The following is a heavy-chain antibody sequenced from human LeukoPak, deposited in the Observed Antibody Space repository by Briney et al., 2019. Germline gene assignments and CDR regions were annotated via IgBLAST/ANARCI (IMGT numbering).Heavy chain of an antibody. J-gene: IGHJ3*02. Sequence: WETLSLTCTVSGGSLSGVHWNWIRQPPGKGLEWIGYIYYSGNTNYNPSLKSRVTISVDTSKNQFSLKLSSVTAADTAVYYCARRNDFDIWGQGTMVTVSS. CDR2: IYYSGNT. V-gene: IGHV4-59*08. CDR1: GGSLSGVH. CDR3: ARRNDFDI.